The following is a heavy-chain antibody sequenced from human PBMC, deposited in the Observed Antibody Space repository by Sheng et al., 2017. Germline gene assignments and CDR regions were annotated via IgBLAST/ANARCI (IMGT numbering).Heavy chain of an antibody. D-gene: IGHD6-19*01. J-gene: IGHJ4*02. CDR2: INSDSGHK. Sequence: EVQLVQSGGGLVKPGGSLRLSCAATEFTFSSYSMNWVRQAPGKGLEWVSSINSDSGHKDYADSVKGRFTISRDNAKNSLYLQMNSLRAEDTAVYYCATLTGYNSGWYPFDYWGQGTLVTVSS. V-gene: IGHV3-21*01. CDR3: ATLTGYNSGWYPFDY. CDR1: EFTFSSYS.